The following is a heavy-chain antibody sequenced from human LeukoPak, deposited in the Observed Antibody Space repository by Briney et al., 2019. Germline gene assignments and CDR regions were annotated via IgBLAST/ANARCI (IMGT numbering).Heavy chain of an antibody. CDR1: GGSISSYY. CDR3: ARRNYDYAWGSYRYTGVTPFDW. Sequence: SETLSLTCTVSGGSISSYYWSWIRQPAGKGLEWIGRTYTSGSTNYNPSLKSRVTMSVDTSKNQFSLKLSSVTAADTAVYYCARRNYDYAWGSYRYTGVTPFDWWGRGTLVTVSS. D-gene: IGHD3-16*02. J-gene: IGHJ4*02. CDR2: TYTSGST. V-gene: IGHV4-4*07.